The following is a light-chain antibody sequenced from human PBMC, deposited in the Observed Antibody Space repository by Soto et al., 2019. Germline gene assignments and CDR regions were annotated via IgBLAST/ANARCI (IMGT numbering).Light chain of an antibody. V-gene: IGKV3-20*01. CDR1: QSVSSN. CDR3: QQYGSSIT. Sequence: EKVMTQSPATLSVSSRERATLSFRASQSVSSNLAWYQQKPGQAPRLLIYGASSRATGSPDRFSGSGSGTDFTLTISRLEPEDFAVYYCQQYGSSITFGQGTRLEI. CDR2: GAS. J-gene: IGKJ5*01.